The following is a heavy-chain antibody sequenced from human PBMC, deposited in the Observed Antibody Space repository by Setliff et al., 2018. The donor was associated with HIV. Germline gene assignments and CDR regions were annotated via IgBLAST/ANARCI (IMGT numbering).Heavy chain of an antibody. Sequence: ASVKVSCKASGYTFTSYGISWVRQAPGQGLEWMGWISAYNGNTNYAQKLQGRVTMTTDTSTSTAYMELRSLRSDDTAVYYCARDQISMVRGTLGAFDIWGQGTMVTVSS. CDR2: ISAYNGNT. V-gene: IGHV1-18*01. D-gene: IGHD3-10*01. J-gene: IGHJ3*02. CDR1: GYTFTSYG. CDR3: ARDQISMVRGTLGAFDI.